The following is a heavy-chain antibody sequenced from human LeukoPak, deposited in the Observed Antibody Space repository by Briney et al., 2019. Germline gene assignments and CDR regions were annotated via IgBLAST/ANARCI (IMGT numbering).Heavy chain of an antibody. V-gene: IGHV3-21*01. D-gene: IGHD6-19*01. J-gene: IGHJ4*02. Sequence: KPGGSLRLSCAASGSTFSSQNMNWARQAPGKGLEWVAYISTSGDSTKYADSVEGRFTISRDNVENSLYLLMNSLRVDDTAVYYCVKNGWLDYWGQGIVVTVSS. CDR1: GSTFSSQN. CDR2: ISTSGDST. CDR3: VKNGWLDY.